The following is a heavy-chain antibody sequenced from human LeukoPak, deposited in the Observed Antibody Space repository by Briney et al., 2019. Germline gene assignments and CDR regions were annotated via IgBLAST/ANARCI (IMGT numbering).Heavy chain of an antibody. J-gene: IGHJ4*02. CDR1: GFTFSSYS. D-gene: IGHD3-22*01. CDR3: ARGLYYYDSSGYPR. Sequence: GGSLRLSCAASGFTFSSYSMHWVRQAPGKGLQYVSAISSNGGSTYYANSVKGRFTISRDNSKNTLYLQMGSLRTEDMAIYHCARGLYYYDSSGYPRWGQGTLVTVSS. CDR2: ISSNGGST. V-gene: IGHV3-64*01.